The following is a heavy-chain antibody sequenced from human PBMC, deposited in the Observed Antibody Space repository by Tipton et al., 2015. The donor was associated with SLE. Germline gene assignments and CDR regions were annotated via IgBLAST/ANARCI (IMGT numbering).Heavy chain of an antibody. D-gene: IGHD4-17*01. Sequence: TLSLTRTVSGGSISRSNFYWAWIRQPPGKGLEWTGSVYYSGSTSYNPSLKSRVTISVDTSKNQFSLKLRSVTAADTAVYYCAREDNGDYYGMDVWGQGTTVTVSS. V-gene: IGHV4-39*07. CDR1: GGSISRSNFY. J-gene: IGHJ6*02. CDR3: AREDNGDYYGMDV. CDR2: VYYSGST.